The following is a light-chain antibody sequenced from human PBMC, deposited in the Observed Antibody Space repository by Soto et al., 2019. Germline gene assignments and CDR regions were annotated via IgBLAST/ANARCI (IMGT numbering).Light chain of an antibody. CDR1: QSISRY. Sequence: DIQMTQSPSSLSASVGDRVTITCRASQSISRYLNWYQQKPGKAPKLLIFAASSLQSGVPSRFRASGSGTHFTLTISSLQPEDFATYYCQHSYSALGITFGQGTRLDIK. CDR3: QHSYSALGIT. CDR2: AAS. V-gene: IGKV1-39*01. J-gene: IGKJ5*01.